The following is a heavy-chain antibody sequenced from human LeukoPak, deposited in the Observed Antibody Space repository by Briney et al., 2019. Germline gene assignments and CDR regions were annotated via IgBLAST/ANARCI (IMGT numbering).Heavy chain of an antibody. CDR2: INPNSGGT. V-gene: IGHV1-2*02. CDR3: VREHSSSSGKVFDY. CDR1: GYTFTGYY. D-gene: IGHD6-6*01. Sequence: ASVKVSCKASGYTFTGYYMHWVRQAPGQGLEWMGWINPNSGGTNYAQKFQGRVTMTRDTSISTAYMELSRLRSDDTAMYYCVREHSSSSGKVFDYWGQGTLVTVSS. J-gene: IGHJ4*02.